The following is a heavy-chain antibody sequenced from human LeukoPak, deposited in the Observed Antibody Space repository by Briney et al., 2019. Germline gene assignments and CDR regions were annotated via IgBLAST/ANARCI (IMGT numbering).Heavy chain of an antibody. Sequence: PSETLSLTCTVSGGSISSYYWSWIRQPAGKGLEWIGRIYTSGSTNYNPSLKSRVTISVDKSKNQFSLKLSSVTAADTAVYYCAREGYCSSTSCCAYYYYYMDVWGKGTTVTVSS. V-gene: IGHV4-4*07. D-gene: IGHD2-2*01. CDR1: GGSISSYY. CDR3: AREGYCSSTSCCAYYYYYMDV. J-gene: IGHJ6*03. CDR2: IYTSGST.